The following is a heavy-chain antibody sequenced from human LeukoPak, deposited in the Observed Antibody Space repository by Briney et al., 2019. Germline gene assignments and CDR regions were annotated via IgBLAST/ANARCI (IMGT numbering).Heavy chain of an antibody. D-gene: IGHD3-10*01. CDR1: GGSITSGAYS. V-gene: IGHV4-61*08. CDR2: IYNSGST. J-gene: IGHJ4*02. Sequence: PSETLSLTCAVFGGSITSGAYSWSWIRQSPGKGLEWIGYIYNSGSTNYNPSLKSRVTISVDTPKNQFSLKLSSVTAADTAVYYCARDVYKYGSGDQYFDYWGQGTLVTVSS. CDR3: ARDVYKYGSGDQYFDY.